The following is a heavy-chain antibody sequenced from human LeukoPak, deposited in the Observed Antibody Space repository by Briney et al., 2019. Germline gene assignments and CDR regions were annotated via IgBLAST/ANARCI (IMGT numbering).Heavy chain of an antibody. CDR2: IYYSGST. J-gene: IGHJ6*01. CDR3: ARDQVAVAGKGELRDYYYYGMDV. D-gene: IGHD6-19*01. CDR1: GGSISSSSYY. V-gene: IGHV4-39*07. Sequence: PSETLSLTCTVSGGSISSSSYYWGWIRQPPGKGLEWIGSIYYSGSTYYNPSLKSRVTISVDTSKNQFSLKLSSVTAADTAVYYCARDQVAVAGKGELRDYYYYGMDVWGQGTTVTVSS.